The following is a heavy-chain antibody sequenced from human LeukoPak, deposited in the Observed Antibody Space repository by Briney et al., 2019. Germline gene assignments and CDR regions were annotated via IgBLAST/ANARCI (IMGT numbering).Heavy chain of an antibody. Sequence: GGSLRLSCAASGFTFSSYAMSWVRQAPGKGLEWVSSISGSGGSTYYADSVKGRFTISRDNSKNTLYLQMNSLRAEDTAVYYCAKPSITMVRGVIITSHFDYWGQGTLVTVSS. J-gene: IGHJ4*02. CDR3: AKPSITMVRGVIITSHFDY. V-gene: IGHV3-23*01. D-gene: IGHD3-10*01. CDR1: GFTFSSYA. CDR2: ISGSGGST.